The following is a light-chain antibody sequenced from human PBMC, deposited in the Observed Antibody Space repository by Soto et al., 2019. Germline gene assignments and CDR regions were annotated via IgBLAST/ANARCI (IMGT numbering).Light chain of an antibody. CDR3: VLYMCSGIWV. CDR2: NTN. J-gene: IGLJ3*02. CDR1: SGSVSTTYY. V-gene: IGLV8-61*01. Sequence: QTVVTQEPSFSVSPGGTVTLTCGLNSGSVSTTYYPSWYQQTPGQAPRTLIYNTNARSSGVPDRFSGSILGNKAALTITGAQADDESDYYCVLYMCSGIWVFGGGTKLTVL.